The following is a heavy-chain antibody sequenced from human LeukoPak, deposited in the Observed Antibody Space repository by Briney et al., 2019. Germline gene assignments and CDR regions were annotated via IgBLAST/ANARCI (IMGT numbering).Heavy chain of an antibody. Sequence: ASVKVSCKASGYTFTGYHMHWVRQAPGQGLEWMGRINPNSGDTNYAQKFQGRVTMTRDTSISTAYMELSRLRSDDTAVYYCARDQRNYYDSSGYYYDYYYYGMDVWGQGTTVTVSS. J-gene: IGHJ6*02. D-gene: IGHD3-22*01. CDR1: GYTFTGYH. CDR3: ARDQRNYYDSSGYYYDYYYYGMDV. V-gene: IGHV1-2*06. CDR2: INPNSGDT.